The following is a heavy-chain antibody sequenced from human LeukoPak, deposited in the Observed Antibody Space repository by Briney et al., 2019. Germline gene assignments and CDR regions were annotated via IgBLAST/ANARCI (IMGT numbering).Heavy chain of an antibody. Sequence: GSLRLSCAGSGFIVSRSHISWVRQAPGKGLQWVSSLYSGGSIHYADSVKGRFTISRDTSRNTVSLQMNSLRVEDTAVYYCARDLNVDSSMFGHWGQGTPVTVSS. CDR1: GFIVSRSH. V-gene: IGHV3-53*01. CDR3: ARDLNVDSSMFGH. CDR2: LYSGGSI. J-gene: IGHJ5*02. D-gene: IGHD5-12*01.